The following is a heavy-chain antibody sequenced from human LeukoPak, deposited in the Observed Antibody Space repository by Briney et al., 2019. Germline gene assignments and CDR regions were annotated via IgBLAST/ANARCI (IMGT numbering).Heavy chain of an antibody. Sequence: SETLSLTCTVSGGSMSTSYWTWIRQAPGKGLEWIGYTHNSGSTNYNPSLKSRVTISVDTSKNQFSLKLSSVTAADTAVYYCARDSGLGIVGATPFYFDYWGQGTLVTVSS. CDR1: GGSMSTSY. CDR3: ARDSGLGIVGATPFYFDY. D-gene: IGHD1-26*01. CDR2: THNSGST. V-gene: IGHV4-59*01. J-gene: IGHJ4*02.